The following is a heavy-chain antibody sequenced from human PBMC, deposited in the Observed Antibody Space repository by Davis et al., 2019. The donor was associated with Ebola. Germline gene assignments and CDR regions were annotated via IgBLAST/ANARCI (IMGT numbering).Heavy chain of an antibody. CDR3: AAAAGEPLTYYYYGMDV. CDR2: IVVGSGNT. Sequence: AASVKVSCKASGFTFTSSAVQWVRQARGQRLEWIGWIVVGSGNTNYAQKFQERVTITREMSTSTAYMELSSLRSEDTAVYYCAAAAGEPLTYYYYGMDVWGQGTTVTVSS. J-gene: IGHJ6*02. CDR1: GFTFTSSA. D-gene: IGHD1-14*01. V-gene: IGHV1-58*01.